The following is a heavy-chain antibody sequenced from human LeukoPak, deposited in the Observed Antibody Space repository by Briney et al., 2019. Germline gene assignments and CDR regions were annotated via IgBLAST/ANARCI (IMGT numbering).Heavy chain of an antibody. CDR2: ISYDGSNK. D-gene: IGHD3-10*01. Sequence: PGRSLRLSCAASGFTFSSYAMHWVRQAPGKGLEWVAVISYDGSNKYYADSVKGRFTISRDNSKNTLYLQMNSLRAEDTAVYYCARVNYGSGTALDYWGQGTLVTVSS. CDR1: GFTFSSYA. CDR3: ARVNYGSGTALDY. J-gene: IGHJ4*02. V-gene: IGHV3-30*04.